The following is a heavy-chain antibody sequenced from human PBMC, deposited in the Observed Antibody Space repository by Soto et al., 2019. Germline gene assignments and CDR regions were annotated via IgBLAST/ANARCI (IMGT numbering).Heavy chain of an antibody. CDR2: IGFAGDT. Sequence: GGSLRLSCGASGFIFSNFDMHWVRQTTEKGLEWVSGIGFAGDTNYSGSVKGRFTISRENAKNSLFLQMNSLRVGDTAVYYCVRGLPGVFDPWGQATPVTVSS. CDR1: GFIFSNFD. CDR3: VRGLPGVFDP. D-gene: IGHD3-10*01. J-gene: IGHJ5*02. V-gene: IGHV3-13*01.